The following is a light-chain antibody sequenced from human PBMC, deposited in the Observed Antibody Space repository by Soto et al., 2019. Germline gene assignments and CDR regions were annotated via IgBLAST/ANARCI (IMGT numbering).Light chain of an antibody. CDR1: SSDIGIYKY. CDR2: EVS. V-gene: IGLV2-14*01. CDR3: SSYTTIKTVV. J-gene: IGLJ2*01. Sequence: QSALTQPASVSGSPGQSIAISCTGSSSDIGIYKYVSWYQQHPGKVPKLIIYEVSNRPSGISDRFSGFKSANTAYLTISGVQPEDEADYHCSSYTTIKTVVFGGGTKLTVL.